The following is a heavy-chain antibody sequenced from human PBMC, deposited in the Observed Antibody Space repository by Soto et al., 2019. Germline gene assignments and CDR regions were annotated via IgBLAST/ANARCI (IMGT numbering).Heavy chain of an antibody. D-gene: IGHD2-8*02. CDR2: INPSGST. Sequence: SETLSLTCAVYGGSFSGYYWTWIRQPPGTGLEWIGEINPSGSTNYNPSLKSRVTISVDTSKNQFSLKLVTAADTAVYYCARDKITGLFDYWGQGTLVTVS. V-gene: IGHV4-34*01. CDR1: GGSFSGYY. J-gene: IGHJ4*02. CDR3: ARDKITGLFDY.